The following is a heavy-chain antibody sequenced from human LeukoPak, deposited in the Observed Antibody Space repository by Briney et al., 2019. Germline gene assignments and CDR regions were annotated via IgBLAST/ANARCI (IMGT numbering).Heavy chain of an antibody. CDR1: GFTFSSYW. CDR3: ARGSYGSGSYIDY. V-gene: IGHV3-7*01. Sequence: GGSLRLSCAASGFTFSSYWMSWVRQAPGKGLEWVANIKQDGSEKYYVDSVKGRFTISRDNAKNSLYLQMNSLRAEDTAVYYCARGSYGSGSYIDYWGQGTLVTVSS. CDR2: IKQDGSEK. J-gene: IGHJ4*02. D-gene: IGHD3-10*01.